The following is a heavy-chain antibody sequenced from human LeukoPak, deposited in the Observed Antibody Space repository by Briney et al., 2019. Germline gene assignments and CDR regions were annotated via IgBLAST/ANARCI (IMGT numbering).Heavy chain of an antibody. J-gene: IGHJ4*02. CDR1: GFTFSSYW. CDR2: IKQDGSEK. Sequence: GGPLRLSCAASGFTFSSYWMSWVRQAPGKGLEWVANIKQDGSEKYYVDSVKGRFTISRDNAKNSLYLQMNSLRAEDTAVYYCARMDYDFWSGYSIDYWGQGTLVTVSS. D-gene: IGHD3-3*01. V-gene: IGHV3-7*01. CDR3: ARMDYDFWSGYSIDY.